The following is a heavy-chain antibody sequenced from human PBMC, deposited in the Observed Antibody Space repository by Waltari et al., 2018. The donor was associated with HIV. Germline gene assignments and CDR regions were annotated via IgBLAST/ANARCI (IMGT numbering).Heavy chain of an antibody. CDR2: IWHDANNQ. V-gene: IGHV3-33*01. J-gene: IGHJ4*02. CDR3: ARDSPAFSRGTEELDY. D-gene: IGHD2-2*01. CDR1: GFTFSSYA. Sequence: QVQLVESGGGVVQPGKSLRLSCAASGFTFSSYAMHWVRQAPGKGLGWVAVIWHDANNQYYAHSVQGRFTISRDNAKNTWYLQMNSLRAEDTALYYCARDSPAFSRGTEELDYWGQGTLVTVSS.